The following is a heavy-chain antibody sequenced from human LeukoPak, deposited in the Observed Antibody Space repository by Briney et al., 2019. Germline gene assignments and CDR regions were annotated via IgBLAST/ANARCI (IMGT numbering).Heavy chain of an antibody. Sequence: GGSLRLSCAAPGFTFSYYWMSWVRQAPGRGLEWVANINQDGSEKHYVDSVKGRFTISTDNAKNSLYLQMNSLRAEDTAVYYCARGGSIRYFDWLLLPDLDYWGQGTLVTVSS. D-gene: IGHD3-9*01. CDR3: ARGGSIRYFDWLLLPDLDY. J-gene: IGHJ4*02. CDR2: INQDGSEK. V-gene: IGHV3-7*03. CDR1: GFTFSYYW.